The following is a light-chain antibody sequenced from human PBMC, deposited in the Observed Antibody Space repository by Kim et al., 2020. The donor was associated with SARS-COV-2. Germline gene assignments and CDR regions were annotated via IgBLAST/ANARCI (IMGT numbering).Light chain of an antibody. J-gene: IGKJ2*01. CDR1: QSISSN. CDR3: QQYQNWPYT. CDR2: GAS. Sequence: EIVMTQSPATLSVSPGERATLSCRASQSISSNLAWYQQKPGQAPRLLIYGASTRATDIPASFSGSGSGTEFTLTISSLQSEDFALYYCQQYQNWPYTFGQGTKLEI. V-gene: IGKV3-15*01.